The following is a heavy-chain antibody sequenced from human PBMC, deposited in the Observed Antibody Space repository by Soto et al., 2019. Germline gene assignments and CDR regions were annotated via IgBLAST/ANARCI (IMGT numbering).Heavy chain of an antibody. CDR2: IYYSGST. CDR1: GGSISSGGYY. CDR3: VRVDYRNYHYYYDMDV. V-gene: IGHV4-31*03. D-gene: IGHD4-4*01. Sequence: QVQLQESGPGLVKPSQTLSLTCTVSGGSISSGGYYWSWIRQHPGKGLELIGYIYYSGSTYYNPSLKSRVTISVDTSQNQFSLKLSSVTAADTAVYYCVRVDYRNYHYYYDMDVWGQGTTVTVSS. J-gene: IGHJ6*02.